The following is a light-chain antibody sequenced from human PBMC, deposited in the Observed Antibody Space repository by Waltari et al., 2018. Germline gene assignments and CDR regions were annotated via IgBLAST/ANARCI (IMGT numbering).Light chain of an antibody. CDR1: QSVSSY. Sequence: EIVLTQSPATLSLSPAERATLSCRASQSVSSYLAWYQQKPGQAPSLLIYDASNRATGIPARFSGSGSGTDFTLTISSLEPEDFAVYYCQQRSNLFGGGTKVEIK. CDR2: DAS. J-gene: IGKJ4*01. V-gene: IGKV3-11*01. CDR3: QQRSNL.